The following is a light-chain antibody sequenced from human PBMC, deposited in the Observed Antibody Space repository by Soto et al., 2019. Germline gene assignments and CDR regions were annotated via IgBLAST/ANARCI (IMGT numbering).Light chain of an antibody. V-gene: IGKV1-27*01. CDR1: QALSAY. J-gene: IGKJ3*01. CDR2: AAS. Sequence: DIQMTQSPSSLSASVGDRVTITGRASQALSAYIAWSQQRPGQVTQLLIYAASTLQPGFPSRFSGSGSGTDFALTITTLLPEDVATSYCQNLDSAAFTFGPGTKVDIK. CDR3: QNLDSAAFT.